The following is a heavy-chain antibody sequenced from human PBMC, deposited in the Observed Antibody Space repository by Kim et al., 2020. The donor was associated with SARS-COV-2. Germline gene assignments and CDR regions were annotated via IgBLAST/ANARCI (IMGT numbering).Heavy chain of an antibody. Sequence: GGSLRLSCAASGFTFSSYGMHWVRQAPGKGLEWVAVISYDGSNKYYADSVKGRFTISRDNSKNTLYLQMNSLRAEDTAVYYCAKRLAAAAGDYWGQGTLVTVSS. D-gene: IGHD6-13*01. J-gene: IGHJ4*02. CDR2: ISYDGSNK. CDR3: AKRLAAAAGDY. CDR1: GFTFSSYG. V-gene: IGHV3-30*18.